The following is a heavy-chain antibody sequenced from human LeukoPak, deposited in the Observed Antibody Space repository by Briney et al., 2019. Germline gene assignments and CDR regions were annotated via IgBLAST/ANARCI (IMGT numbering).Heavy chain of an antibody. V-gene: IGHV3-7*01. CDR1: GFTFSSYW. D-gene: IGHD3-3*01. CDR2: IKQDGSEK. CDR3: ARVCTIFGVVIMDYFDY. Sequence: GGSLRLPCAASGFTFSSYWMSWVRQAPGKGLEWVANIKQDGSEKYYVDSVKGRFIISRDNAKNSLYLQMNSLRAEDTAVYYCARVCTIFGVVIMDYFDYWGQGTLVTVSS. J-gene: IGHJ4*02.